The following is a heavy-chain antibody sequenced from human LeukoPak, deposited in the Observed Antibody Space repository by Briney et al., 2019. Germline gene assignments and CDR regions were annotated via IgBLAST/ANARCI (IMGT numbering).Heavy chain of an antibody. CDR2: IYHSGST. CDR3: AREGLVSWGFDP. Sequence: SETLSLTCAVSGGSISSGGYSWSWIRQPPGKGLEWIGYIYHSGSTYYNPSLKSRVTISVDRSKNQFSLKLSSVTAADTAVYYCAREGLVSWGFDPWGQGTLVTVSS. CDR1: GGSISSGGYS. J-gene: IGHJ5*02. D-gene: IGHD1-26*01. V-gene: IGHV4-30-2*01.